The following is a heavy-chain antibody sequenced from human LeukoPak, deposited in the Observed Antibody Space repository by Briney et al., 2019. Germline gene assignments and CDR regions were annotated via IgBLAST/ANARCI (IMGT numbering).Heavy chain of an antibody. J-gene: IGHJ4*02. CDR1: GFTFSDYY. V-gene: IGHV3-11*01. CDR2: ISSSGSTI. D-gene: IGHD3-10*01. Sequence: PGGSLRLSCAASGFTFSDYYMSWIRQAPGKGLEWVSYISSSGSTIYYADSVKGRFTISRDNAKNSLYLQMNSLRAEDTAVYYCASLPNRVRGVIIKDYWGQGTLVTVSS. CDR3: ASLPNRVRGVIIKDY.